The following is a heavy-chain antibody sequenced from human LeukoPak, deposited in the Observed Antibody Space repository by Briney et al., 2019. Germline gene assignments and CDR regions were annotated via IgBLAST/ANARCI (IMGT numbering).Heavy chain of an antibody. Sequence: NPSETLSLTCTVSGGSISSYYGSWIRQPAGKGLEWIGRIYTSGSTNYNPSLKSRVTMSVDTSKNQFSLKLSSVTAADTAVYYCARPQGGWSSDAFDIWGQATMVTVSS. V-gene: IGHV4-4*07. CDR3: ARPQGGWSSDAFDI. D-gene: IGHD6-19*01. CDR2: IYTSGST. CDR1: GGSISSYY. J-gene: IGHJ3*02.